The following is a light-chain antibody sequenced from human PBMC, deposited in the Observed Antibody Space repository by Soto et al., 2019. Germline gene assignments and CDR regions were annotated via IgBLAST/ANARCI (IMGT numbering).Light chain of an antibody. CDR3: QQYGSIPRT. Sequence: EIVLTQSPGTLSLSPGESATLSCRASQSVDSNSFAWYQQKPGQAPRLLLYGTSYRATGIPDRFSGSGSGTDFTLTISRLEPEDFAVYYCQQYGSIPRTFGRGTKVEIE. V-gene: IGKV3-20*01. CDR2: GTS. J-gene: IGKJ1*01. CDR1: QSVDSNS.